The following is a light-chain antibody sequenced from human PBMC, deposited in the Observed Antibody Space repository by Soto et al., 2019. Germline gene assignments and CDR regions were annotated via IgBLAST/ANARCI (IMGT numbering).Light chain of an antibody. Sequence: QSVLTQPPSASGTPGQTVTISCSGSNSNIGSNYVCWYPQLPGTAPKLLIYRNHHRPSGLPARFSGAKSATSASLAISGLLSEDEADYYCSRWDDSVPGIVVFGGGTKLTVL. J-gene: IGLJ2*01. CDR2: RNH. CDR3: SRWDDSVPGIVV. V-gene: IGLV1-47*01. CDR1: NSNIGSNY.